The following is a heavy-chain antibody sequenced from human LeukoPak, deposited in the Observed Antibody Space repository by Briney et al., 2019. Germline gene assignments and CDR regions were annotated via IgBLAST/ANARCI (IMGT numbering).Heavy chain of an antibody. V-gene: IGHV3-53*01. Sequence: GGSLRLSCAASGFTVSSNYMSWVRQAPGKGLEWVSVIYSGGSTYYADSVKGRFTISRDNSKNTLYLQMNSLRAEGTAVYYCAREGHYDSSGYFDYWGQGTLVTVSS. CDR1: GFTVSSNY. J-gene: IGHJ4*02. D-gene: IGHD3-22*01. CDR2: IYSGGST. CDR3: AREGHYDSSGYFDY.